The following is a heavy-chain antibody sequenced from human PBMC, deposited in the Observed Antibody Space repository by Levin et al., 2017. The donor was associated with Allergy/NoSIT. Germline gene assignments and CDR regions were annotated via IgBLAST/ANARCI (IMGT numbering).Heavy chain of an antibody. V-gene: IGHV3-33*05. CDR1: GFTFSLYL. CDR2: ISFDGSSE. CDR3: VRFDRGVIPFDF. Sequence: LSGGSLRLSCAASGFTFSLYLMRWVRQTPDKRLEWVAEISFDGSSEDYADSVRGRFTISRDNSNNTLYLQMDSLKHEDTAVYFCVRFDRGVIPFDFWGRGTLVTVSS. D-gene: IGHD3-9*01. J-gene: IGHJ4*02.